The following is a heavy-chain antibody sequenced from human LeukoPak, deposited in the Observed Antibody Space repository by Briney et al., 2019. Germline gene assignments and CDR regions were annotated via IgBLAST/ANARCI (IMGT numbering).Heavy chain of an antibody. CDR2: INPSDGTT. CDR3: VWVDEPFGWFDP. D-gene: IGHD3-16*01. Sequence: ASVTVSFKTSGYTFTSYYIHWVRQAPGQGLEWMGIINPSDGTTSYAQKFQGRVTLTRGTSTSTVYMELSSLRSEDTAVYYCVWVDEPFGWFDPWGQGTLVTVSS. J-gene: IGHJ5*02. CDR1: GYTFTSYY. V-gene: IGHV1-46*01.